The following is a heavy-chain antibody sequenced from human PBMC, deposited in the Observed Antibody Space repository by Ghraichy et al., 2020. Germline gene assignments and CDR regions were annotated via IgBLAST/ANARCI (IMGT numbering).Heavy chain of an antibody. V-gene: IGHV4-4*02. Sequence: SETLSLTCAVSGGPISSNYWWSWVRQPPGKGLEWTGEIYQSGSTNSNLSLKSRVTISLDRPKNQCSLKLTSVTAADTAVYFCARHLFGANAFDIWGQGTMGTVAS. CDR1: GGPISSNYW. J-gene: IGHJ3*02. D-gene: IGHD3-10*02. CDR2: IYQSGST. CDR3: ARHLFGANAFDI.